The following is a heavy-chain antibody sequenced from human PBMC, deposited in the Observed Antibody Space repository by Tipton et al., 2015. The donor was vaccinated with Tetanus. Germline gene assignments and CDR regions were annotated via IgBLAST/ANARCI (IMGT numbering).Heavy chain of an antibody. V-gene: IGHV1-18*01. J-gene: IGHJ4*02. CDR3: ARDSPYCTNGVCYPDY. CDR1: GYTFTRYG. D-gene: IGHD2-8*01. CDR2: ISAYNGNT. Sequence: QSGPEVKKSGASVKVSCKSSGYTFTRYGITWVRQAPGQGLEWMGWISAYNGNTNYAQKLQGRVTMTTDTSTSTAYMELRSLRSDDTAVYYCARDSPYCTNGVCYPDYWGQGTLVTVSS.